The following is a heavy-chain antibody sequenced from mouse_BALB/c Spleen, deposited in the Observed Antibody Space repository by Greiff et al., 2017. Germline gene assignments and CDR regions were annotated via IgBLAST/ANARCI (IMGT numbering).Heavy chain of an antibody. J-gene: IGHJ4*01. CDR2: ISSGSSTI. V-gene: IGHV5-17*02. CDR1: GFTFSSFG. D-gene: IGHD1-1*01. Sequence: EVQRVESGGGLVQPGGSRKLSCAASGFTFSSFGMHWVRQAPEKGLEWVAYISSGSSTIYYADTVKGRFTISRDNPKNTLFLQMTSLRSEDTAMYYCARGGNYYGYAMDYWGQGTSVTVSS. CDR3: ARGGNYYGYAMDY.